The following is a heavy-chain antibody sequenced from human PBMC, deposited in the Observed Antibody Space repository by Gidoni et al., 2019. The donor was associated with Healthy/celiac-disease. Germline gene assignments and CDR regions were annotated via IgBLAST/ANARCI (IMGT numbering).Heavy chain of an antibody. CDR3: ARDGCTSCLPYYYYYGMDV. J-gene: IGHJ6*02. Sequence: GVTQPGRSLRLSCAASGFTFSSYAMHWGRQAPGKGLEWVAVISYDGSNKYYADSVKGRFTISRDNSKNTLYLQMNSLRAEDTAVYYCARDGCTSCLPYYYYYGMDVWGQGTTVTVSS. CDR1: GFTFSSYA. CDR2: ISYDGSNK. D-gene: IGHD2-2*01. V-gene: IGHV3-30*01.